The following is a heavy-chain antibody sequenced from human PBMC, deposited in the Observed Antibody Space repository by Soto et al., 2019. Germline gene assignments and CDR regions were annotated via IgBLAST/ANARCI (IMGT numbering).Heavy chain of an antibody. CDR1: GYTFSDHD. CDR2: MNPNSGDT. Sequence: QVQLVQSGAEVKKPGASVKVSCKASGYTFSDHDINWVRQASGQGPEWLGWMNPNSGDTAYAQNFQGRVTMTRDTSKRTAYMELSSLRSEGTAVYYCARVGGNWNDDYFDYWGQGTLVTVSS. V-gene: IGHV1-8*01. J-gene: IGHJ4*02. D-gene: IGHD1-1*01. CDR3: ARVGGNWNDDYFDY.